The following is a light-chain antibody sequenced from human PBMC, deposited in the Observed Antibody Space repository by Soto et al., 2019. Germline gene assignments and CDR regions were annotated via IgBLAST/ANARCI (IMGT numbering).Light chain of an antibody. J-gene: IGKJ4*01. CDR3: QQSYSTPPT. CDR1: QSISSY. V-gene: IGKV1-39*01. CDR2: AAS. Sequence: DIQMTQSPSSLSASVGDRVTITCRASQSISSYLNWYQQKPGKAPNLLIYAASSLQGGVPSRFTGSGSGTDFTLTISSLQPEDFATYYCQQSYSTPPTFGGGTKVEIK.